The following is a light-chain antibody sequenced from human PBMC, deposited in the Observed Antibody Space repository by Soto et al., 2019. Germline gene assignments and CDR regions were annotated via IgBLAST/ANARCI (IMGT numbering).Light chain of an antibody. V-gene: IGLV2-14*01. Sequence: QSALTQPASMSGSPGQSVTISCAGTSSDIGGYNYVSWYQHPPGTAPKLIIYDVSSRPAGFSHRFSGSKSGNTASLTISGLQAEDEADYYCSSFSVASPLFGTGTKVTVL. CDR1: SSDIGGYNY. CDR2: DVS. CDR3: SSFSVASPL. J-gene: IGLJ1*01.